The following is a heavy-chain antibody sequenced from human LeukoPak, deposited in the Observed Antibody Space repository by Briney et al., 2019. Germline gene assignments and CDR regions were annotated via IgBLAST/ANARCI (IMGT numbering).Heavy chain of an antibody. J-gene: IGHJ4*02. CDR2: INPSGGST. Sequence: ASVKVSCKASGYTFTSYYMHWVRQAPGQGLEWMGIINPSGGSTSYAQKFQGRVTMTRDMSTSTVYMELSSLRSEDTAVYYCARDRIIYYYDSSGYYFDYWGQGTLVTVSS. D-gene: IGHD3-22*01. V-gene: IGHV1-46*01. CDR3: ARDRIIYYYDSSGYYFDY. CDR1: GYTFTSYY.